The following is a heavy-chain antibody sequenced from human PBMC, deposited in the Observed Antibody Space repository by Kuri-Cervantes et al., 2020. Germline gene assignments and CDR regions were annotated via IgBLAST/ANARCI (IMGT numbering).Heavy chain of an antibody. D-gene: IGHD5-18*01. J-gene: IGHJ4*02. V-gene: IGHV1-2*02. CDR3: ARVVVNTPTY. CDR2: INPNSGGT. CDR1: GYTFTGYY. Sequence: ASVKGSCKASGYTFTGYYMHCVRQAPGQGLEWMGWINPNSGGTNYAQKFQGRVTMTRDTSISTAYMELSRLRSDDTAVYYCARVVVNTPTYWGQGTLVTVSS.